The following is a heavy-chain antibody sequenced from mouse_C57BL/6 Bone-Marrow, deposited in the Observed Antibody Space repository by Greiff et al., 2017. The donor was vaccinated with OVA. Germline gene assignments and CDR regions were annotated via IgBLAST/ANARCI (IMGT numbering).Heavy chain of an antibody. CDR3: ARSVEAWYFYV. V-gene: IGHV1-64*01. Sequence: QVQLQQPGAELVKPGASVKLSCKASGYTFTSYWMHWVKQRPGQGLEWIGMIHPNSGSTNYNEKLKSKATLTVDKSYSTSYMQLSSLTSEDSAVYYCARSVEAWYFYVWGTGPTVTVSS. CDR1: GYTFTSYW. J-gene: IGHJ1*03. CDR2: IHPNSGST. D-gene: IGHD3-2*02.